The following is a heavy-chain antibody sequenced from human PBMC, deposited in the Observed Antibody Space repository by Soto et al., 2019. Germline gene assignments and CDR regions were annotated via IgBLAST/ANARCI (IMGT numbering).Heavy chain of an antibody. V-gene: IGHV1-2*02. Sequence: ASVKVSCKASGFTFTGHYIHWVRQAPGQGLEWMGWINPNSGGTSYAQKFQGRLTMTTDTSISTAYMELSRLRSDDTAVYDCATSRISIAVAGETEYYFDYWGQGTLVTVSS. CDR3: ATSRISIAVAGETEYYFDY. CDR1: GFTFTGHY. J-gene: IGHJ4*02. CDR2: INPNSGGT. D-gene: IGHD6-19*01.